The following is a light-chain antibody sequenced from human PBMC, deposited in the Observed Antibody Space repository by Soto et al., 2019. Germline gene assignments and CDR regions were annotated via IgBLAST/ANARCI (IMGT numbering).Light chain of an antibody. CDR3: QAWDSRTRVV. V-gene: IGLV3-1*01. CDR1: KLGDKY. CDR2: QDS. J-gene: IGLJ2*01. Sequence: SYVLTQPPSVSVSPGQTASITCSGDKLGDKYACWYQQKPGQSPVLVIYQDSKRPSGIPERFSGSNSGNTATLTISGTQAMDEADYYCQAWDSRTRVVFGGGTKLTVL.